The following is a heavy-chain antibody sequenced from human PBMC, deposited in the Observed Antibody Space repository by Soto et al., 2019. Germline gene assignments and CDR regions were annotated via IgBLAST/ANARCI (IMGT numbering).Heavy chain of an antibody. J-gene: IGHJ4*02. CDR2: ISSSGSTI. CDR3: ARGPYDYVWGSDPPHFDY. V-gene: IGHV3-11*01. CDR1: GLPFSDYY. Sequence: QVQLVESGGGLVKPGGSLRLSCAASGLPFSDYYMSWIRQAPGKGLEWVAYISSSGSTIYYADSVKGRFTISRDNAKNSLYLQMNSLRAEDTAVYYCARGPYDYVWGSDPPHFDYWGQGTLVTVSS. D-gene: IGHD3-16*02.